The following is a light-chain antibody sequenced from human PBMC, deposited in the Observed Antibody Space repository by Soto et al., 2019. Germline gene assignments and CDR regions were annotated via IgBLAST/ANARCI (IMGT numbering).Light chain of an antibody. CDR1: QSVSSN. Sequence: EIVMTPSPATLSVSPGERATLSCRASQSVSSNLAWYQQKPGQAPRLLIYDASTRATGLPARFSGSGSGTEFTLTVSSLQSEDFAVYYCQQYKNWPLITFGQGTRLEI. V-gene: IGKV3-15*01. CDR3: QQYKNWPLIT. J-gene: IGKJ5*01. CDR2: DAS.